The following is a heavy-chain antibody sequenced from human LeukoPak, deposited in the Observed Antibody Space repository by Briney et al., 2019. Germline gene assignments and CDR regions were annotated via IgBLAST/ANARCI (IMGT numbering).Heavy chain of an antibody. CDR2: IKSKTDGGTT. D-gene: IGHD6-19*01. V-gene: IGHV3-15*01. CDR1: GITLNNAW. CDR3: ASRYSSGWYLGDGDAFDI. Sequence: PGGSLRLSCTASGITLNNAWMSWVRQAPGKGLEWVGHIKSKTDGGTTDYADSVKGRFTISRDNSKNTLYLQMNSLRAEDMAVYYCASRYSSGWYLGDGDAFDIWGQGTMVTVSS. J-gene: IGHJ3*02.